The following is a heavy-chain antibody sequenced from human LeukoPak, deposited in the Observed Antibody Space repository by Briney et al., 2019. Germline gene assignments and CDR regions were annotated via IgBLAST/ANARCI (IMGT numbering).Heavy chain of an antibody. CDR2: INHSGST. D-gene: IGHD2-15*01. Sequence: PSETLSLTCAVYGGSFSGYYWSWIRQPPGKGLEWIGEINHSGSTNYNPSLKSRVTISVDTSKNQFSLKLSSVTAADTAVYYCARGCCSGGSCHLDYWGQGTLVTVSS. V-gene: IGHV4-34*01. CDR3: ARGCCSGGSCHLDY. J-gene: IGHJ4*02. CDR1: GGSFSGYY.